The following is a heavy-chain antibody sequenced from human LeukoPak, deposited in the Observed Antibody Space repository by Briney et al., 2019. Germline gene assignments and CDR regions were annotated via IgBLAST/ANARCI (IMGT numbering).Heavy chain of an antibody. CDR1: GGTFSSYA. D-gene: IGHD4-11*01. V-gene: IGHV1-69*05. Sequence: ASVKVSRKASGGTFSSYAISWVRQAPGQGLEWMGGIIPIFGTANYAQKFQGRVTITTDESTSTAYMELSSLRSEDTAVYYCASREVTTSVSDFDYWGQGTLVTVSS. CDR3: ASREVTTSVSDFDY. CDR2: IIPIFGTA. J-gene: IGHJ4*02.